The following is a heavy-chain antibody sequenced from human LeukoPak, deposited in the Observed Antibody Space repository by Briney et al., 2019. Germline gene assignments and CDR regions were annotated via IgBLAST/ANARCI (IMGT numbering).Heavy chain of an antibody. CDR2: IYYSGST. D-gene: IGHD3-22*01. CDR1: GGSISSGDYY. V-gene: IGHV4-30-4*08. Sequence: SQTLSLTCTVSGGSISSGDYYWSWIRQPPGKGLEWIGYIYYSGSTYYNPSLKGRVTISVDTSKNQFSLKLSSVTAADTAVYYCARVFQGVWYYDSSGYYYAFDIWGQGTIVTISS. J-gene: IGHJ3*02. CDR3: ARVFQGVWYYDSSGYYYAFDI.